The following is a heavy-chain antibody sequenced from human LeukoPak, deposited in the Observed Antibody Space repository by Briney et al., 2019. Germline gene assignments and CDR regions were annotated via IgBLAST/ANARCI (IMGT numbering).Heavy chain of an antibody. D-gene: IGHD6-19*01. Sequence: PGESLRLSCAASGFTFSSYSMNWVRQAPGKGLEWVPSISSSSSYIYYADSVKGRFTISRDNAKNSLYLQMNSLRAEDTAVYYCAREGLSPYDAFDIWGQGTMVTVSS. CDR3: AREGLSPYDAFDI. CDR1: GFTFSSYS. CDR2: ISSSSSYI. J-gene: IGHJ3*02. V-gene: IGHV3-21*01.